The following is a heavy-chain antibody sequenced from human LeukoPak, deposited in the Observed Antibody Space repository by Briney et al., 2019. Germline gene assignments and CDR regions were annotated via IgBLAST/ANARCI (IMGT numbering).Heavy chain of an antibody. CDR3: SRSLDY. Sequence: GGSLRLSCAASGFPFGAYWMDWVRQAPGKEMEWVANINQDGSVQYYAASVRGRFTISRDNAKNSLYLQMNILKAEDTAIYYCSRSLDYLGQGALVTVSS. CDR2: INQDGSVQ. V-gene: IGHV3-7*01. CDR1: GFPFGAYW. J-gene: IGHJ4*02.